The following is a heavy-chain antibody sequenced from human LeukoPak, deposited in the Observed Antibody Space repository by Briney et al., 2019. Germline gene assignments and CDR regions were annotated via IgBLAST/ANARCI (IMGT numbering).Heavy chain of an antibody. CDR1: GFTFSNAW. V-gene: IGHV3-15*01. D-gene: IGHD1-1*01. CDR2: IKSKTDGGTT. Sequence: PGGSLRVSCAASGFTFSNAWMSGVRQARWNSFYCICRIKSKTDGGTTDCAAPVKGRFTISRDDSKHTLYLQMNSLKTEDTAVYYCTTKLERHPRGIGYWGQGTLVTVSS. CDR3: TTKLERHPRGIGY. J-gene: IGHJ4*02.